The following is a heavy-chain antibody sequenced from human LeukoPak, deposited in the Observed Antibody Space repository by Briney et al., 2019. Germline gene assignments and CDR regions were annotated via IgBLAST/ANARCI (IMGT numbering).Heavy chain of an antibody. CDR1: GFTFSSYS. D-gene: IGHD3-3*01. CDR3: AKVAANVLRFLEWLVTVDY. V-gene: IGHV3-30*18. Sequence: HTGGSLRLSCAASGFTFSSYSMNWVRQAPGKGLEWVAVISYDGSNKYYADSVKGRFTISRGNSKNTLYLQMNSLRAEDTAVYYCAKVAANVLRFLEWLVTVDYWGQGTLVTVSS. CDR2: ISYDGSNK. J-gene: IGHJ4*02.